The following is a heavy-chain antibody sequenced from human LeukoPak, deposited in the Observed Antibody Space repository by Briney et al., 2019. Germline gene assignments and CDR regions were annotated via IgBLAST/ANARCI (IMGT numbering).Heavy chain of an antibody. D-gene: IGHD1-26*01. CDR3: ARDLSFGSLDF. CDR2: IWYDGTRE. J-gene: IGHJ4*02. V-gene: IGHV3-33*01. CDR1: GFTLSSHG. Sequence: GGSLRLSCAASGFTLSSHGMHWVGQAPGKGLEWVALIWYDGTRENYADSVKGRFTISRDLSKNTLNLQMNSLRVEDTAVFYCARDLSFGSLDFRGQGTLVTVSS.